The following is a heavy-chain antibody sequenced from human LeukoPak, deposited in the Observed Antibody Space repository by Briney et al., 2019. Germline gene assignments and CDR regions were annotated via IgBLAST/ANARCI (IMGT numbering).Heavy chain of an antibody. CDR2: ISGIGGST. V-gene: IGHV3-23*01. CDR1: GFTLSSYA. Sequence: RVRTLRLSSAASGFTLSSYAMSWVRQAPGKGLEWVSAISGIGGSTYYTDSVKGRFTISRDNSKNTLYLQMNSLRAEDTAVYYCVKDDDGMDVWGQGTTVTVSS. J-gene: IGHJ6*02. CDR3: VKDDDGMDV.